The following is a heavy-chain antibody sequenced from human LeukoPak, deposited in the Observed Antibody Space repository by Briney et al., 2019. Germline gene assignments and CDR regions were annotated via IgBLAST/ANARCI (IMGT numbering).Heavy chain of an antibody. J-gene: IGHJ4*02. CDR1: GYTFTSYA. CDR3: ARGVEQWLARERYYFDY. D-gene: IGHD6-19*01. V-gene: IGHV7-4-1*02. CDR2: INTNTGNP. Sequence: ASVKVSCKASGYTFTSYAMNWVRQAPGQGLEWMGWINTNTGNPTYAQGFTGRFVFSLDTSVSTAYLQISSLKAEDTAVYYCARGVEQWLARERYYFDYWGQGTLVTVSS.